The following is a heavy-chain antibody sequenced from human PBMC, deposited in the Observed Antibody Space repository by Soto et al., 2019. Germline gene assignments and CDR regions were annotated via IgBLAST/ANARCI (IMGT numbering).Heavy chain of an antibody. V-gene: IGHV4-59*12. D-gene: IGHD3-16*01. CDR1: GGSISSYY. Sequence: PSETLSLTCTVSGGSISSYYLSWIRQPPGRGLEWIGYIYYSGSTNYNPSLKSRVTISVDTSKNQFSLKLSSVTAADTAVYYCARDGIGSVAFWGYLDYWGQGTLVTVSS. CDR3: ARDGIGSVAFWGYLDY. CDR2: IYYSGST. J-gene: IGHJ4*02.